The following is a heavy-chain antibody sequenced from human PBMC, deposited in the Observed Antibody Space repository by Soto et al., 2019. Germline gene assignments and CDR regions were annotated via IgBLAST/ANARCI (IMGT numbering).Heavy chain of an antibody. Sequence: ASVKVSCKVSGYTLTELSMHWVRQAPGKGLEWMGGFDPEDGETIYAQKFQGRVTMTEDTSTDTAYMELSSLRSEDTAVYYCATVGPVVVVAASYFDYWGQGTLVTVSS. CDR3: ATVGPVVVVAASYFDY. D-gene: IGHD2-15*01. J-gene: IGHJ4*02. CDR1: GYTLTELS. V-gene: IGHV1-24*01. CDR2: FDPEDGET.